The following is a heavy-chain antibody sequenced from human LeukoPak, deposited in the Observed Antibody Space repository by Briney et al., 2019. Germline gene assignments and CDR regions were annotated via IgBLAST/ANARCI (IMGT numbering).Heavy chain of an antibody. J-gene: IGHJ4*02. D-gene: IGHD3-3*01. CDR1: GYTFTSYG. V-gene: IGHV1-18*01. Sequence: GASVKVSCKASGYTFTSYGISWVRQAPGQGLEWMGWISAYNGNTNYAQKLQGRVTMTRNTSISTAYMELSSLRSEDTAVYYCARGLTYYDFWSGYSPTYFDYWGQGTLVTVSS. CDR2: ISAYNGNT. CDR3: ARGLTYYDFWSGYSPTYFDY.